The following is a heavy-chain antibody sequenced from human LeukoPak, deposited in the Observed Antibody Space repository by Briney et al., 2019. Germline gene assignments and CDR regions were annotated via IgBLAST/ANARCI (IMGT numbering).Heavy chain of an antibody. V-gene: IGHV3-30*04. CDR1: GFTFSNYA. CDR2: ISYDGSNK. J-gene: IGHJ2*01. Sequence: GGSLRLSCTASGFTFSNYAMHWVRQAPGKGLEWVALISYDGSNKYYADSMRGRFTISRDNSKNTLYLQMDSLRGEDTAVYYCARDEAYPGGFLDLWGRGTLVTVSS. CDR3: ARDEAYPGGFLDL. D-gene: IGHD2-8*02.